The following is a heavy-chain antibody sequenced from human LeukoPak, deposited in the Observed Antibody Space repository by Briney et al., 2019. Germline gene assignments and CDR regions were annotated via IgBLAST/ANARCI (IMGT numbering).Heavy chain of an antibody. CDR2: IYDSGAT. CDR3: ARNGGNSDYDY. CDR1: GGSISSSSSIC. Sequence: SETLSLTCAVSGGSISSSSSICWTWVRQPPGKGLEWIGEIYDSGATNYNPSLKSRVTMLLDKSKNQFSLKLNSVTAADTAVYYCARNGGNSDYDYWGQGTLVTVSA. D-gene: IGHD4-23*01. V-gene: IGHV4-4*02. J-gene: IGHJ4*02.